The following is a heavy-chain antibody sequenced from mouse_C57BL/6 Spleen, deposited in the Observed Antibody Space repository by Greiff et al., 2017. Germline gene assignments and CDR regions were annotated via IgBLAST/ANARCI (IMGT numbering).Heavy chain of an antibody. CDR3: ARWGPTMVTTGGAWFAY. J-gene: IGHJ3*01. CDR2: IHPNSGST. CDR1: GYTFTSYW. V-gene: IGHV1-64*01. D-gene: IGHD2-9*01. Sequence: QVQLQQPGAELVKPGASVKLSCKASGYTFTSYWMHWVKQRPGQGLEWIGMIHPNSGSTNYNEKFKSKATLTVDKSSSTAYMQLSSLTSEDSAVYYGARWGPTMVTTGGAWFAYWGQGTLVTVSA.